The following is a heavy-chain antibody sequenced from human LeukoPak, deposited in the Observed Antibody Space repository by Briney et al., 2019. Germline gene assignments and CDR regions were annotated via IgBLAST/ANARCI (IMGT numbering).Heavy chain of an antibody. Sequence: GGSLRLSCAASGFTSSSYWMHWVRQAPGKGLVWVSRISRDGSSTTYADSVKGRFTISRDNAKNTLYLQMNTLRVEDTAVYYCAAYGSEFDYWGQGTLVTVSS. D-gene: IGHD6-19*01. CDR2: ISRDGSST. J-gene: IGHJ4*02. CDR1: GFTSSSYW. V-gene: IGHV3-74*01. CDR3: AAYGSEFDY.